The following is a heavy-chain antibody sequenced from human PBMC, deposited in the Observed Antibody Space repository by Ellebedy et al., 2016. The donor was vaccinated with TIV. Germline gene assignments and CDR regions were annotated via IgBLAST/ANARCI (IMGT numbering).Heavy chain of an antibody. CDR3: ARDGWELIGMDV. Sequence: ASVKVSCXASGYTFTSYAMHWVRQAPGQRLEWMGWINAGNGNTKYSQKFQGRVTITRDTSASTAYMELSSLRSEDTAVYYCARDGWELIGMDVWGQGTTVTVSS. CDR1: GYTFTSYA. D-gene: IGHD1-26*01. J-gene: IGHJ6*02. CDR2: INAGNGNT. V-gene: IGHV1-3*01.